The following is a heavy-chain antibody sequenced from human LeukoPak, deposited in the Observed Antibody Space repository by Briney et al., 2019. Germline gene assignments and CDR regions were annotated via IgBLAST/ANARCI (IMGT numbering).Heavy chain of an antibody. CDR1: GYIFTNYW. V-gene: IGHV5-51*01. D-gene: IGHD3-10*01. Sequence: GESLMISCQASGYIFTNYWIGWVRQMPGKGLESMGIIYPADPDTTYSPSFQGQVTISADKSINTVYLQWSSLKASDTAMYYCARQSRDGSKTRGYYFDYWGQGTLVTVSS. CDR3: ARQSRDGSKTRGYYFDY. J-gene: IGHJ4*02. CDR2: IYPADPDT.